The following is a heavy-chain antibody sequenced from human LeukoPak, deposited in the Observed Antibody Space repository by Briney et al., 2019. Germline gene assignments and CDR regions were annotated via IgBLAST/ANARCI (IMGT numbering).Heavy chain of an antibody. CDR2: INSDGTST. Sequence: GGSLRLSCAASGFTFSSYWMHWVRQAPGRGLLWVSRINSDGTSTTYADSVEGRFTISRDNAKNTMYLQMNSLRAEDTAVYYCARDSYDSSGYSTYYFDYWGQGTLVTVSS. CDR3: ARDSYDSSGYSTYYFDY. D-gene: IGHD3-22*01. J-gene: IGHJ4*02. CDR1: GFTFSSYW. V-gene: IGHV3-74*01.